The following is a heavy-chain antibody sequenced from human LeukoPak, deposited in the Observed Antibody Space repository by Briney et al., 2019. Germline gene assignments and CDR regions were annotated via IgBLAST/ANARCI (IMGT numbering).Heavy chain of an antibody. J-gene: IGHJ4*02. CDR2: IKSKTDGETT. CDR1: GFTFSNAW. CDR3: TTWNG. D-gene: IGHD1-1*01. V-gene: IGHV3-15*01. Sequence: GGSLRLSCAASGFTFSNAWMSWVRQAPGKGLEWVGRIKSKTDGETTAYGAPVKGRFTISRDDSKNTLYLQMNSLKTEDTAVYYCTTWNGWGQGTLVTVSS.